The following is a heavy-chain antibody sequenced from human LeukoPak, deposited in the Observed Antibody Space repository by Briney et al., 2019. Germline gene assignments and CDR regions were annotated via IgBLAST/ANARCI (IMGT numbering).Heavy chain of an antibody. V-gene: IGHV4-4*09. CDR3: ARLGNYHDF. Sequence: PSETLSLTCTVSGASISNYYWSWIRQTPEKGLEWTGHIHSSGGSSYYPSLKSRLTLSIDTSRNQLSLKLPSVTAADTAVYFCARLGNYHDFWGQGALVTVSS. CDR1: GASISNYY. CDR2: IHSSGGS. D-gene: IGHD1-26*01. J-gene: IGHJ4*02.